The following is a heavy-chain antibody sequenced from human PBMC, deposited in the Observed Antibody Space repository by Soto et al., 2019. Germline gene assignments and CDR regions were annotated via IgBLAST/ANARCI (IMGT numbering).Heavy chain of an antibody. CDR3: ARDSRKGAYCDY. Sequence: EVQLVESGGGLVQPGGSQRLSCAASGFTFSDHYMDWVRQAPGKGLEWVGRIRNKANGYTTDYAASVKCRLTISRDDSKDSLYLQMNSLTTEDTAIYYCARDSRKGAYCDYCGYGTLGTVSS. J-gene: IGHJ4*01. CDR1: GFTFSDHY. CDR2: IRNKANGYTT. D-gene: IGHD2-2*01. V-gene: IGHV3-72*01.